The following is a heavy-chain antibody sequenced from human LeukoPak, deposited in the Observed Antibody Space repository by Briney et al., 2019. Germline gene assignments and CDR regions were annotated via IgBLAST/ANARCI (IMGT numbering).Heavy chain of an antibody. CDR2: INPNSGGT. Sequence: ASVKVSCKAPGYTFTGYYIYWVRQAPGQGLEWMGWINPNSGGTNYAQKFQGRVTMTRDTSISTAYMELSRLRSDDTAVYYCASGPYYDSSGYRRIWYFDLWGRGTLVTVSS. CDR3: ASGPYYDSSGYRRIWYFDL. D-gene: IGHD3-22*01. CDR1: GYTFTGYY. J-gene: IGHJ2*01. V-gene: IGHV1-2*02.